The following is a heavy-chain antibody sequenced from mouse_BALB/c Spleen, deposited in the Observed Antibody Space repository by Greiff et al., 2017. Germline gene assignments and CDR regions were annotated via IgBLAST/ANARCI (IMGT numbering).Heavy chain of an antibody. Sequence: GQLPGAGPSPVKPSQTLSPPCSVTGGSITRGYWDWIRKFPGNKLEYMGYISYSGSTYYNPSLKSRISITRDTSKNQYYLQLNSVTTEDTATYYCARYDGYYSDWYFDVWGAGTTVTVSS. CDR3: ARYDGYYSDWYFDV. J-gene: IGHJ1*01. D-gene: IGHD2-3*01. CDR1: GGSITRGY. V-gene: IGHV3-8*02. CDR2: ISYSGST.